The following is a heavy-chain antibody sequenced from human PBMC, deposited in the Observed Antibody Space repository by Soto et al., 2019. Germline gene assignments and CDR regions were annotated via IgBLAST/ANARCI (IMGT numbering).Heavy chain of an antibody. Sequence: GGSLRLSCAASGFTVSSNYMSWVRQAPGKGLEWVSVIYSGGSTYYADSVKGRFTISRDNSKNTLYLQMNSLRAEDTAVYYCARGHYDFWSGYYYYGMDVWGQGTTVTVSS. CDR2: IYSGGST. J-gene: IGHJ6*02. V-gene: IGHV3-53*01. D-gene: IGHD3-3*01. CDR1: GFTVSSNY. CDR3: ARGHYDFWSGYYYYGMDV.